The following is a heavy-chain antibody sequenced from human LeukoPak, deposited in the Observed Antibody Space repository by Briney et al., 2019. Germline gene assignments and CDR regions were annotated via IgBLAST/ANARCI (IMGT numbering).Heavy chain of an antibody. J-gene: IGHJ4*02. CDR2: IKGDGTYK. CDR1: GFTFSSYS. V-gene: IGHV3-74*01. CDR3: VRDGDAYNFDW. D-gene: IGHD5-24*01. Sequence: GGSLRLSCAASGFTFSSYSMNWVRQGPGKGLEWVSRIKGDGTYKNYAESVRGRFTISRDNAKNTLSLQMNSLRAEDTAVYFCVRDGDAYNFDWWGQGVLVTVSS.